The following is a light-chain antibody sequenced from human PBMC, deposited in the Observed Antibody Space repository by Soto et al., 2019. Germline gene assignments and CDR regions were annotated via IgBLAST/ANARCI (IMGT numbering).Light chain of an antibody. Sequence: DIQMTQSPSTLSASVGVRASIKCRASQSISAWLAWYQQKPGKAPKLLIYKASTLKSGVPSRFSGSGSGTEFTLTISSLQPDDFATYYCQHYNSYSEAFGQGTKVDIK. CDR3: QHYNSYSEA. CDR1: QSISAW. V-gene: IGKV1-5*03. CDR2: KAS. J-gene: IGKJ1*01.